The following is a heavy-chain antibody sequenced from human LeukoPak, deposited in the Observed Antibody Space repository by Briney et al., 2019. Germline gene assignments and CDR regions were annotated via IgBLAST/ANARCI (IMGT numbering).Heavy chain of an antibody. CDR2: IYYIGST. V-gene: IGHV4-59*01. Sequence: PSETLSLTCTVSGGSISSYYWSWIRQPPGKGLQWRGYIYYIGSTDYNPSLKSRVTISVDTSKNQFSLKLTSVTAADTAVYYCARSYDSRGYYYYGMDVWGQGTTVTVSS. D-gene: IGHD3-22*01. CDR1: GGSISSYY. CDR3: ARSYDSRGYYYYGMDV. J-gene: IGHJ6*02.